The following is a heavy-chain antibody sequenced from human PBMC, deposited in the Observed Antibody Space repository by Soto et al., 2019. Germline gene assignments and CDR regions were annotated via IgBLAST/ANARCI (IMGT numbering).Heavy chain of an antibody. CDR2: IYPSGST. J-gene: IGHJ4*02. CDR3: ARYYGGNTLFDY. CDR1: GGSISSSNW. D-gene: IGHD4-17*01. Sequence: NPSETLSLTCAVSGGSISSSNWWGWVRQPPGKGLEWIGEIYPSGSTNYNQSLKSRVTISVDKSKNHFSLKLSSVTAADTAVYSCARYYGGNTLFDYWGQGTLVTVS. V-gene: IGHV4-4*02.